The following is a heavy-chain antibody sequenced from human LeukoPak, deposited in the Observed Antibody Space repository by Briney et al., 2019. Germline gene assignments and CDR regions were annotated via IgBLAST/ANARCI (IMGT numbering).Heavy chain of an antibody. CDR1: GFTFVDYG. CDR3: ARDRLGPSFSVSHFDL. CDR2: INYNGAIT. D-gene: IGHD3-3*02. V-gene: IGHV3-20*04. J-gene: IGHJ4*02. Sequence: RPGGSLRLSCSTSGFTFVDYGLGWVRRAPGEGLVGLCAINYNGAITDYADSVKGRFTISRDNAKNPLYLRMDSLRAEDTALYYCARDRLGPSFSVSHFDLWGQGTLVTVSS.